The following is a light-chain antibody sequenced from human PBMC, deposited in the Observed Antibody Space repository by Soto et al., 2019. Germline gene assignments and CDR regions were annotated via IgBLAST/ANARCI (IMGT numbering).Light chain of an antibody. Sequence: DIQLTQSPSFVSASVGDRVTITCRASQGICRSLAWYQQKPGKAPQLLIDAASTLQAGVPSRFSGSGSGTDFSLTISSLQSEDFATYYCQQLNSYPWTFGQGTKVEIK. CDR2: AAS. V-gene: IGKV1-9*01. CDR3: QQLNSYPWT. CDR1: QGICRS. J-gene: IGKJ1*01.